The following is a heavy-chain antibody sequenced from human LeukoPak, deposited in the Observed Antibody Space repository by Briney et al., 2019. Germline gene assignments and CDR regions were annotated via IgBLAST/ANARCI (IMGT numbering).Heavy chain of an antibody. Sequence: GASVKVSCKASGYTFTSYYMHWVRQAPGQGLEWMGWINPNSGGTNYAQKFQGRVTMTRDTSISTAYMELSRLRSDDTAVYYCACLWCRLTLLGYWGQGTLVTVSS. CDR3: ACLWCRLTLLGY. J-gene: IGHJ4*02. CDR1: GYTFTSYY. CDR2: INPNSGGT. V-gene: IGHV1-2*02. D-gene: IGHD2-21*01.